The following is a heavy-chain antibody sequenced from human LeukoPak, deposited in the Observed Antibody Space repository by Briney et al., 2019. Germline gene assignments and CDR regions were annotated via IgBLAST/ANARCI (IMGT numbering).Heavy chain of an antibody. V-gene: IGHV3-74*01. CDR1: EFTFSGYW. CDR2: INTDGSSA. J-gene: IGHJ4*02. CDR3: ARVTQTDYGGNGGGY. D-gene: IGHD4-23*01. Sequence: GGSLRLSCAASEFTFSGYWMHWVRQAPGKGLVWVSRINTDGSSAWYADSVKGRFIISRDNAKNTLYLQMNSLRAEDTAVYYCARVTQTDYGGNGGGYWGQGTLVTVSS.